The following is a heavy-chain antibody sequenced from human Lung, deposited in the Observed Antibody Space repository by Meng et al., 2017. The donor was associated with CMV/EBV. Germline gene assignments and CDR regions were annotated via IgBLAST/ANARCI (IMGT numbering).Heavy chain of an antibody. Sequence: SCKASGYTFNTYYMNWVRQAPGQGLEWMGGTIPIFGTATYSKEFQGRITITTDESTSTAYMELSSLRPEDTAMYYCAIEDYPQLLYPWGQGALVTVSS. J-gene: IGHJ5*02. CDR3: AIEDYPQLLYP. CDR2: TIPIFGTA. CDR1: GYTFNTYY. V-gene: IGHV1-69*05. D-gene: IGHD2-2*01.